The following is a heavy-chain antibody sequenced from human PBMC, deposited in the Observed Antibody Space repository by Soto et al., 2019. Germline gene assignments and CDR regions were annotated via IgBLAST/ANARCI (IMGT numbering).Heavy chain of an antibody. CDR1: GCTFTGYY. CDR3: ARGRYYDRSPTPYFDY. J-gene: IGHJ4*02. CDR2: INPNSGGT. D-gene: IGHD3-22*01. V-gene: IGHV1-2*02. Sequence: ASLKVSCKASGCTFTGYYMHWVRQAPGQGLEWMGWINPNSGGTNYAQKFQGRVTMTRDTSISTAYMELSRLRSDDTAVYYCARGRYYDRSPTPYFDYWGQGTLVTVSS.